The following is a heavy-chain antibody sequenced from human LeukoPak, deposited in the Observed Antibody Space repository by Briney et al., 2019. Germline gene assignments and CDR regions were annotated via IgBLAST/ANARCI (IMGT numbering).Heavy chain of an antibody. V-gene: IGHV4-59*01. J-gene: IGHJ5*02. D-gene: IGHD6-13*01. CDR2: IFYSGST. Sequence: PAETLSLTCTVSGGSIRSYYGIWIRHPPGKGREWIGYIFYSGSTDYNPPPKSRVTISVDTSKYQFSLKLSYVTAADTAVYYGASGMAAAFNLFVPWGEGTLVTVSS. CDR1: GGSIRSYY. CDR3: ASGMAAAFNLFVP.